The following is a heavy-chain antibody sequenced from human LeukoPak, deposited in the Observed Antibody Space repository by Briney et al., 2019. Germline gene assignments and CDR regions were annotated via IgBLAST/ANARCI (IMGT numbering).Heavy chain of an antibody. CDR1: GDSISSNSYY. D-gene: IGHD1-1*01. CDR3: ARGNWNDVVGYYFDY. Sequence: PSETLSLTCKVSGDSISSNSYYWGWLRQPPGKGLEWIGYIHYSGSTYYNPSLKSRVTISVDTSKNQFSLKLSSVTAADTAVYYCARGNWNDVVGYYFDYWGQGTLVTVSS. J-gene: IGHJ4*02. CDR2: IHYSGST. V-gene: IGHV4-39*07.